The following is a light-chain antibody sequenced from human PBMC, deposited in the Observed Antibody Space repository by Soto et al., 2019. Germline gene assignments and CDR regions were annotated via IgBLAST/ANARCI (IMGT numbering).Light chain of an antibody. Sequence: QPVLTQSSSASASLGSSVKLTCTLSSGHSSYIIAWHQQQPGKAPRYLMKLEGSGSYNKGSGVPDRFSGSSSGADRYLTISTLQFEDEADYYCETGDSNPHTVFGGGTKLTVL. CDR2: LEGSGSY. J-gene: IGLJ3*02. CDR3: ETGDSNPHTV. CDR1: SGHSSYI. V-gene: IGLV4-60*02.